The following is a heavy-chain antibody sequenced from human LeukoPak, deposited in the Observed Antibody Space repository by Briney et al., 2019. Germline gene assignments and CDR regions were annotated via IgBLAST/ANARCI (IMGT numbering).Heavy chain of an antibody. V-gene: IGHV3-21*01. CDR1: GFTFSSYS. D-gene: IGHD6-6*01. J-gene: IGHJ4*02. CDR2: ISSSSSYI. Sequence: VKPGGSLRLSCAASGFTFSSYSMNWVRQAPGRGLEWVSSISSSSSYIYYADSVKGRFTISRDNAKNLLYLQMNSLRAEDTAVYYRARGPPYSSSSVFFDYWGQGTLVTVSS. CDR3: ARGPPYSSSSVFFDY.